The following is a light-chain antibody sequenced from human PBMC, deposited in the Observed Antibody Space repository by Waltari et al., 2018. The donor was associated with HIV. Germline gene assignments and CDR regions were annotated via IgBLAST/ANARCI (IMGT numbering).Light chain of an antibody. CDR2: DVS. CDR3: SSYTSSSTLGV. J-gene: IGLJ3*02. V-gene: IGLV2-14*03. CDR1: SSDVGGYNY. Sequence: QSALTQTASVSGSPGQSITISCTGTSSDVGGYNYVSWYQQHPGKAPNLMIYDVSNRPSGVSNRFSGSKSGNTASLTISGLQAEDEADYYCSSYTSSSTLGVFGGGTKLTVL.